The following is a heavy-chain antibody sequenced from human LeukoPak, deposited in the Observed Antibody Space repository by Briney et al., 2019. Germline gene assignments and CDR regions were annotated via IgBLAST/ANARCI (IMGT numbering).Heavy chain of an antibody. V-gene: IGHV4-59*01. Sequence: SSQTLSLTCTVSGGSISSYYWSWIRQPPGKGLEWIGYIYYSGSTNYNPSLRSRVTISVDTSKNQFSLKLSSVTAADTAVYYCARGPSLDYWGQGTLVTVSS. CDR1: GGSISSYY. J-gene: IGHJ4*02. CDR2: IYYSGST. D-gene: IGHD3-10*01. CDR3: ARGPSLDY.